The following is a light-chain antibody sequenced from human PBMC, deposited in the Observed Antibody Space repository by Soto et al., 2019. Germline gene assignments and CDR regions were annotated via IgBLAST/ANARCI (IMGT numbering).Light chain of an antibody. CDR2: EVS. CDR3: SSYAGSNNLYV. J-gene: IGLJ1*01. V-gene: IGLV2-8*01. Sequence: QSALTQPPSASGSRGQSVTISCTGTSSDVGGYNYVSWYQQHPGKAPKVMIYEVSKRPSGVPDRFSGSKSGNTASLTVSGLQAEDEADYYCSSYAGSNNLYVFGTGTKLTVL. CDR1: SSDVGGYNY.